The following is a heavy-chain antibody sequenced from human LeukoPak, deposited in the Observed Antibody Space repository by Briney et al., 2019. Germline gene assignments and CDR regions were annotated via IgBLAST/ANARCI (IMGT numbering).Heavy chain of an antibody. D-gene: IGHD3-10*01. J-gene: IGHJ4*02. Sequence: SETLSLTCTVSGGSISSYYWNWIRQPPGKGLEWIGYIYYSGSTNYNPSLKSRVTISGDTSKNQFSLKLSSVTAADTAVYYCARHGSGELAHGPYDYWGQGTLVTVSS. V-gene: IGHV4-59*08. CDR3: ARHGSGELAHGPYDY. CDR2: IYYSGST. CDR1: GGSISSYY.